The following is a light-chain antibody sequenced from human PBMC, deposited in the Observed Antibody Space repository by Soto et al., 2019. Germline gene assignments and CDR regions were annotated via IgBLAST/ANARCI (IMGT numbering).Light chain of an antibody. CDR2: AAS. Sequence: AIRMTQSPSSFSASTGDRVTITCRASQGISSYLAWYQQKPGKAPKLLIYAASTLQSGVPSRFSGSGSGTEFTLTISSLQPDDVATYYCQQYNSYSWTFGQGTKVDIK. CDR3: QQYNSYSWT. V-gene: IGKV1-8*01. J-gene: IGKJ1*01. CDR1: QGISSY.